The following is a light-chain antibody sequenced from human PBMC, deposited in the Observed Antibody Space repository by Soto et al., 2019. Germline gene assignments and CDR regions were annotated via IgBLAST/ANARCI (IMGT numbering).Light chain of an antibody. J-gene: IGLJ2*01. CDR3: SSYTTYSSLVV. CDR2: EVS. Sequence: QSALTQPASVSGSPGQSITISCTGTSSDVGGFDYVSWYQQHPGKAPKLMIYEVSNRPSGVSNRFSGSKSGNTASLTLSGLQADDEAEYYCSSYTTYSSLVVFGGGTKLTVL. V-gene: IGLV2-14*01. CDR1: SSDVGGFDY.